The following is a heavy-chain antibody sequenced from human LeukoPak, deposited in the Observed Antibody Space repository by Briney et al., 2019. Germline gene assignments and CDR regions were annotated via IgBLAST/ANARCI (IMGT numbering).Heavy chain of an antibody. CDR2: IWYDGSNK. D-gene: IGHD6-19*01. CDR3: ARLAPRLAPEGYSSGWYWFDP. J-gene: IGHJ5*02. Sequence: GGSLRLSCAASGFTFSSYGMHWVRQAPGKGLEWVAVIWYDGSNKYYADSVKGRFTISRDNSKNTLYLQMNSLRAEDTAVYYCARLAPRLAPEGYSSGWYWFDPWGQGTLVTVSS. V-gene: IGHV3-33*01. CDR1: GFTFSSYG.